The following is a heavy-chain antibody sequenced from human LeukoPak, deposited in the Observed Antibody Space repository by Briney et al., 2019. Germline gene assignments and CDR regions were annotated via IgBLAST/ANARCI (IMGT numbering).Heavy chain of an antibody. CDR2: IIPVFGIA. CDR3: ARGPRYCSSTSCNYGMDA. D-gene: IGHD2-2*01. J-gene: IGHJ6*02. CDR1: GGTFSSYA. V-gene: IGHV1-69*04. Sequence: SVKVSCKASGGTFSSYAISWVRQAPGQGLEWMGRIIPVFGIANYAQKFQGRVTITADKSTSTAYMELSSLRSEDTAVYYCARGPRYCSSTSCNYGMDAWGQGTTVTVSS.